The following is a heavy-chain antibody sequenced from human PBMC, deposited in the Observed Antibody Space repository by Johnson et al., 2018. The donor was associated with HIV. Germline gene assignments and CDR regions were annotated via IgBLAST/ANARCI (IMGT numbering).Heavy chain of an antibody. Sequence: QVQLVESGGGVVQPGRSLRISCAASGFTLGRYALHWVRQAPGTGLDWVAVISDDGGSKYYGDSVKGRFTISRDNSKNTVYLQMNRLRAEDTAVYYCARDRAKVDDPNDAFDIWGQGTVVTVSS. D-gene: IGHD1-1*01. CDR1: GFTLGRYA. CDR2: ISDDGGSK. CDR3: ARDRAKVDDPNDAFDI. J-gene: IGHJ3*02. V-gene: IGHV3-30*04.